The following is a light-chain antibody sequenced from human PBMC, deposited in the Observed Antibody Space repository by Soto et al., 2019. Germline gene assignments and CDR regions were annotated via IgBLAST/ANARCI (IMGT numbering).Light chain of an antibody. J-gene: IGKJ1*01. Sequence: EIVLTQSPVTLSLSPGERATLSCRASQSVSNKYLAWYQQKPGQAPRPRIYGASNRATGISDRFSGSGSGTDFTLTISRLEPEDSAVYYCQQFGPSRWTFGQGTKVEIK. CDR2: GAS. V-gene: IGKV3-20*01. CDR3: QQFGPSRWT. CDR1: QSVSNKY.